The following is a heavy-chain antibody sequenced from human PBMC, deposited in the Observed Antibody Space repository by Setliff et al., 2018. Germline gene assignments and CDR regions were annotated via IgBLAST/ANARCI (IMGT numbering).Heavy chain of an antibody. J-gene: IGHJ4*02. D-gene: IGHD3-22*01. CDR1: GYTFTSYA. CDR2: INTNTGNP. CDR3: ARGGYYDSSGPGYYFDY. Sequence: ASVKVSCKASGYTFTSYAMNWVRQAPGQGLEWMGWINTNTGNPTYAQGFTGRFVFSLDTSVSTAYLQIGSLKAEDTAVYYCARGGYYDSSGPGYYFDYWGQGTLVTVSS. V-gene: IGHV7-4-1*01.